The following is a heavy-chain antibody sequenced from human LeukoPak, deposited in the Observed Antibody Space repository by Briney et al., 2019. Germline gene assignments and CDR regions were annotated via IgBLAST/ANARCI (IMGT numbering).Heavy chain of an antibody. CDR1: GGSISSSSYY. CDR2: IYHSGST. J-gene: IGHJ4*02. CDR3: ARGYSGYDSGDY. D-gene: IGHD5-12*01. Sequence: PSETLSLTCTVSGGSISSSSYYWGWIRQPPGKGLEWIGSIYHSGSTYYNPSLKSRVTISVDTSKNQFSLKLSSVTAADTAVYYCARGYSGYDSGDYWGQGTLVTVSS. V-gene: IGHV4-39*07.